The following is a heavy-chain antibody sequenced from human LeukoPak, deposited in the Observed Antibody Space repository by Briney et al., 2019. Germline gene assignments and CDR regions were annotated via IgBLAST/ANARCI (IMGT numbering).Heavy chain of an antibody. CDR1: GYTFTSYD. J-gene: IGHJ6*02. CDR2: VNPNSGNT. D-gene: IGHD3-16*01. V-gene: IGHV1-8*01. CDR3: ARVLLGEPSYYYYGMDV. Sequence: GASVKVSCKASGYTFTSYDINWVRQATGQGLEWMGWVNPNSGNTGYAQKFQGRVTMTRNTSISTAYIELSSLRSEDTAVYYCARVLLGEPSYYYYGMDVWGQGTTVTVSS.